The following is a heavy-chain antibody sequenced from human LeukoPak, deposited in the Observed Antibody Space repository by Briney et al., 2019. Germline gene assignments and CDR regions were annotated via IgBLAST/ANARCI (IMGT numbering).Heavy chain of an antibody. J-gene: IGHJ4*02. CDR3: ARHGAAHLLYYYDY. D-gene: IGHD2/OR15-2a*01. Sequence: HSETLSLTCTVSGGSISSFYWSWIRQPPGKGLEWIGYIFYSGSTNYNPSLKSRVTISVDTSKNQFSLNLSSVTAADTAVYYCARHGAAHLLYYYDYWGQGTLVTVSS. CDR2: IFYSGST. V-gene: IGHV4-59*08. CDR1: GGSISSFY.